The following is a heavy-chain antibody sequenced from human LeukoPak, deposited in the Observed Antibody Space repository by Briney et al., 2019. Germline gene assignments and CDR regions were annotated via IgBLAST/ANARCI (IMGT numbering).Heavy chain of an antibody. CDR3: ARGPNSNWSGLDF. V-gene: IGHV3-74*01. D-gene: IGHD6-6*01. Sequence: GGSLRFSCTASGFSFSGHWRHWARQLPGKGLVWVSRISPTGSTTSYADSVKGRFTVSRDNAKNTLYLQVNNLRAEDTAVYYCARGPNSNWSGLDFWGQGTLLTVSS. CDR2: ISPTGSTT. J-gene: IGHJ4*02. CDR1: GFSFSGHW.